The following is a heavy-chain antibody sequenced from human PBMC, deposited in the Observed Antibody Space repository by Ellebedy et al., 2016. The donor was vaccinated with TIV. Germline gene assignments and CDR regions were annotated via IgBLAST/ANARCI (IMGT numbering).Heavy chain of an antibody. D-gene: IGHD3-16*01. CDR2: ISGSASVT. CDR3: ARSYGARTSGP. CDR1: GFTFSSYE. Sequence: PGGSLRLSCAVSGFTFSSYEMNWVRQAPGRGLEWVSYISGSASVTSYADSVKGRFTISRDNARTSLYLQMNSLRVEDTAMYYCARSYGARTSGPWGQGTLVTVSS. J-gene: IGHJ5*02. V-gene: IGHV3-48*03.